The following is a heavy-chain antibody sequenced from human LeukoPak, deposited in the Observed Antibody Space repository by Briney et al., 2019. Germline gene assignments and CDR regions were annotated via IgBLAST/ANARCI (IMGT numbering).Heavy chain of an antibody. CDR1: GGSFSGYY. Sequence: SSETLSLTCAVYGGSFSGYYWSWIRQPPGKGLEWIGYIYYSGSTNYNPSLKSRVTISVDTSKNQFSLKLSSVTAADTAVYYCARAQSTLLFDYWGQGTLVTVSS. V-gene: IGHV4-59*12. CDR2: IYYSGST. CDR3: ARAQSTLLFDY. D-gene: IGHD1-26*01. J-gene: IGHJ4*02.